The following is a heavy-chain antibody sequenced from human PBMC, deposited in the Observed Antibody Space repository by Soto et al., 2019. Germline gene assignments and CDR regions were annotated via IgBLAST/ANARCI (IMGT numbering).Heavy chain of an antibody. V-gene: IGHV1-69*12. CDR3: ARQGAALRDYYYGMDV. J-gene: IGHJ6*02. D-gene: IGHD6-25*01. CDR2: IIPIFGRA. CDR1: GGTFSSYA. Sequence: QVQLVQSGAEVKKPGSSVKVSCKASGGTFSSYAISWVRQAPGQGLEWVGGIIPIFGRANYAQKFQGRVTITADESTSTAYMELSSLRSEDTAVYYCARQGAALRDYYYGMDVWGQGTTVTVSS.